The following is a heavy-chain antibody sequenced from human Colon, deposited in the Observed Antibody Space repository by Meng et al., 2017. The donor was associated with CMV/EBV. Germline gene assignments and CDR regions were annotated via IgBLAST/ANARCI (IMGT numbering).Heavy chain of an antibody. CDR2: INWNGGNT. Sequence: GGSLRLSCAASGFTFDKYAMNWVRQAPGKGLEWVSGINWNGGNTGYADSVKGRFTISRDNAKNSLYLQMNRLRAEDTALYYCARADCSSTSCKGADYWGQGTLVTVSS. D-gene: IGHD2-2*01. V-gene: IGHV3-20*04. CDR1: GFTFDKYA. J-gene: IGHJ4*02. CDR3: ARADCSSTSCKGADY.